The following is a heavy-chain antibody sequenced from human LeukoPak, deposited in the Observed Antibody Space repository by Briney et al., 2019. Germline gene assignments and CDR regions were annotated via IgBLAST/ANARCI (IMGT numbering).Heavy chain of an antibody. D-gene: IGHD7-27*01. Sequence: SGGSLRLSCAASGFTFSSDWMSWVRQAPGKGLEWVANIKQDGSEKYYVDSVKGRFTISRDNSKNTLYLQMDSLRTEDTAVYYCAKDLGTSPTPRGYFDSWGQGTLVTVSS. CDR1: GFTFSSDW. J-gene: IGHJ4*02. V-gene: IGHV3-7*01. CDR3: AKDLGTSPTPRGYFDS. CDR2: IKQDGSEK.